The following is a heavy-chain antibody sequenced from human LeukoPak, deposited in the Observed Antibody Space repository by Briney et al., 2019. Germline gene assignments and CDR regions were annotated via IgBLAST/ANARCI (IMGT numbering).Heavy chain of an antibody. V-gene: IGHV3-30-3*01. J-gene: IGHJ6*03. D-gene: IGHD1-1*01. CDR1: GFTFSSYT. Sequence: GGSLRLSCAASGFTFSSYTMHWVRQAPGKGLEWVAAITDDGSEVYYSDSAKGRLTISRDNSKNTLYLQMNSLRAEDTAVYYCAKGHGGWNDEYYYYMDVWSKGTTVTVSS. CDR2: ITDDGSEV. CDR3: AKGHGGWNDEYYYYMDV.